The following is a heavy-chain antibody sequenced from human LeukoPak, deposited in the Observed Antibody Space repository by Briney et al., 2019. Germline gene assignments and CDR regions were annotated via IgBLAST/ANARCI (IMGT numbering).Heavy chain of an antibody. CDR2: ISSSSSTI. D-gene: IGHD6-13*01. CDR1: GFTFSSYS. Sequence: GGSLRLSCAASGFTFSSYSMNWVRQAPGKGLEWVSYISSSSSTIYYADSVKGRFTISRDNAKNSLYLQMNSLRAEDTAVYYCATPAAGPRAEYSQYWGQGTLVTVSP. V-gene: IGHV3-48*01. J-gene: IGHJ1*01. CDR3: ATPAAGPRAEYSQY.